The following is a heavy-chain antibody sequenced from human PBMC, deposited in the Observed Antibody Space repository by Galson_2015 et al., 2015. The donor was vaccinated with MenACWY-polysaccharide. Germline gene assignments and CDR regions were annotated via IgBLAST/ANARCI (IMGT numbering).Heavy chain of an antibody. CDR2: ISSSSSAI. D-gene: IGHD3-22*01. CDR1: GFTFSTYW. J-gene: IGHJ4*02. Sequence: SLRLSCAASGFTFSTYWMSWVRQAPGKGLEWVSYISSSSSAIYYADSVKGRFTISRDNAKNSLYLQMNSLRAEDTAVYYCARDPNYDSSGYDYWGQGTLVTVSS. CDR3: ARDPNYDSSGYDY. V-gene: IGHV3-48*01.